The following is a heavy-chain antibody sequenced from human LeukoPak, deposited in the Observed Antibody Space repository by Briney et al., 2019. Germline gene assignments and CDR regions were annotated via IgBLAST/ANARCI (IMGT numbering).Heavy chain of an antibody. V-gene: IGHV1-18*01. J-gene: IGHJ5*02. CDR3: ARDHTAARPNWFDP. D-gene: IGHD6-6*01. Sequence: ASEKVSCKASGYTFSTYGISWVRQAPRQGLEWMGWISAYNGNTNYPQKFQDRVTMTTDTSTSTAYMELRSLRSDDTAVYYCARDHTAARPNWFDPWGQGTLVTVSS. CDR1: GYTFSTYG. CDR2: ISAYNGNT.